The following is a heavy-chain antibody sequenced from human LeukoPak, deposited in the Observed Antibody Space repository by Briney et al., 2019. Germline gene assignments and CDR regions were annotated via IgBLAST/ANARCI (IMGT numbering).Heavy chain of an antibody. V-gene: IGHV1-69*01. Sequence: SVKVSCKASGGTFSSYAISWVRQAPGQGLEWMGGIIPIFGTANYAQKFQGRVTITADESTSTAYMELSSLRSEDTAVYYRAGTGTKTYYYDSSGYYYDWGQGTLVTVFS. CDR3: AGTGTKTYYYDSSGYYYD. CDR2: IIPIFGTA. D-gene: IGHD3-22*01. J-gene: IGHJ4*02. CDR1: GGTFSSYA.